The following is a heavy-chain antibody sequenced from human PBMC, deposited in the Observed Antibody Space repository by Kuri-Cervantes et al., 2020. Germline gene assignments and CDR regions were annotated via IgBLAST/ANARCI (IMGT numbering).Heavy chain of an antibody. V-gene: IGHV1-18*01. CDR1: GYTLTSYG. J-gene: IGHJ3*02. D-gene: IGHD1-26*01. Sequence: ASVKVSCKASGYTLTSYGISWVRQAPGQGLEWMGWISAYNGDTNYAQKLQGRVTMTTDTSTSTAYTELRSLRSDDTAVYYCARDVNDSGAAFDIWGQGTMVTVSS. CDR3: ARDVNDSGAAFDI. CDR2: ISAYNGDT.